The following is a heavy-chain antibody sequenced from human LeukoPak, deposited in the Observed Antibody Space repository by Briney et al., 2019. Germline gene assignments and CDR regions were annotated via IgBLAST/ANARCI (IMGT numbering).Heavy chain of an antibody. J-gene: IGHJ5*02. Sequence: SQTLSLTCTLSGASFTSGTYYLSWIRQPAGKGLEWIGRIHTSGITHYNPSLESRVTISVDTSNTQFSLKLDSVTAADTAVYYCAKEDRVKYWFDPWGQGTLVTVSS. CDR2: IHTSGIT. D-gene: IGHD1-14*01. CDR3: AKEDRVKYWFDP. CDR1: GASFTSGTYY. V-gene: IGHV4-61*02.